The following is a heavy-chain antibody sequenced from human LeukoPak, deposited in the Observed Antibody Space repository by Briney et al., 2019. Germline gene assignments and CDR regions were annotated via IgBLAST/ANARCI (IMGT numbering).Heavy chain of an antibody. V-gene: IGHV4-59*01. D-gene: IGHD6-13*01. CDR1: GGSITSYY. J-gene: IGHJ4*02. Sequence: SETLSLTCTVSGGSITSYYWSWIRQPPGKGLEWIGYMYYSGNSYYNPSLKSRVTISVDTSKNQFPLKLSSMTAADTAVYYCASYSNSWYYFDYWGQGTLVTVSS. CDR3: ASYSNSWYYFDY. CDR2: MYYSGNS.